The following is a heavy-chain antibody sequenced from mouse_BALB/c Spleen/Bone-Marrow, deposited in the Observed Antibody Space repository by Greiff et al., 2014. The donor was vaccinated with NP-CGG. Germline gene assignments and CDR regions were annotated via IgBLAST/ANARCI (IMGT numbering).Heavy chain of an antibody. CDR1: GYVFSTYW. CDR2: IYPGDGDT. CDR3: ARGGISVDY. J-gene: IGHJ2*01. V-gene: IGHV1-80*01. Sequence: QVQLQQSGAELVRPGSSVKISCESSGYVFSTYWMNWVKQRPGQGLEWIGQIYPGDGDTDYNGKFKDKATLTADKSSNTAYMQLSSLTSEDSAVYFCARGGISVDYWGQGTTLTVSS.